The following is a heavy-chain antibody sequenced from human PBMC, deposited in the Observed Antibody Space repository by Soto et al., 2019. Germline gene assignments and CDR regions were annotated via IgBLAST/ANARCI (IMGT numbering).Heavy chain of an antibody. CDR1: GGTMRGGGHY. Sequence: PSQTMPLTSPVSGGTMRGGGHYWSRNNQHPGKGLEWIGYIYHTGNPYYNPSLKSRVTISVDTSKNQFSLKLSSVSAADTAVYYCARTLEMATNRHDYWGQGTLVTVSS. V-gene: IGHV4-31*03. J-gene: IGHJ4*02. D-gene: IGHD5-12*01. CDR2: IYHTGNP. CDR3: ARTLEMATNRHDY.